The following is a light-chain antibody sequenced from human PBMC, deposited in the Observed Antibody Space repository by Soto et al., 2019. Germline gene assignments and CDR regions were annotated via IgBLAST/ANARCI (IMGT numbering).Light chain of an antibody. V-gene: IGKV3-15*01. CDR3: QQYNNWPLT. CDR2: DAS. Sequence: EIVMTQSPAILSVSPGERATLSCRASQSVRSNLAWYQQKPGQAPRLLIYDASTRATGIPARFSGSGSGTEFTLTISSLQSEDFAIYYCQQYNNWPLTFGGGTKVEIK. J-gene: IGKJ4*01. CDR1: QSVRSN.